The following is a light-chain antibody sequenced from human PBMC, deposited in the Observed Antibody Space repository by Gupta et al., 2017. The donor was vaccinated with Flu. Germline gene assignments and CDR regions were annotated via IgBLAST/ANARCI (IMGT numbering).Light chain of an antibody. CDR2: GKK. J-gene: IGLJ2*01. CDR1: RVRGDL. V-gene: IGLV3-19*01. Sequence: GRTVTRTGKGDRVRGDLTSWYQQKPEQAPELFIYGKKNRNSGIPDRFSGSTSGSTASLTITGAQAEDEAVYYCHSRDSGGGNRIFGGGTKVTVL. CDR3: HSRDSGGGNRI.